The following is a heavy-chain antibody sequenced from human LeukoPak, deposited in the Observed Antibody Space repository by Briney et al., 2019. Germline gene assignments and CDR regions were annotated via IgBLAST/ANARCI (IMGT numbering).Heavy chain of an antibody. CDR1: GGTFSSYA. D-gene: IGHD6-13*01. Sequence: SVKVSCKASGGTFSSYAISLVRQAPGQGLEWMGGIIPIFGTANYAQKFQGRVTITADESTSTAYMELSSLRSEDTAVYYCAREIAAAALGGVFVYYYIDVWGKGTTVTVSS. CDR2: IIPIFGTA. CDR3: AREIAAAALGGVFVYYYIDV. J-gene: IGHJ6*03. V-gene: IGHV1-69*01.